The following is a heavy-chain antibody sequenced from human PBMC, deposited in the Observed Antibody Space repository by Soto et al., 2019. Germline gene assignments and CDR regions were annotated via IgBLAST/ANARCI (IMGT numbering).Heavy chain of an antibody. V-gene: IGHV1-18*01. CDR2: ISAYNGNT. J-gene: IGHJ4*02. CDR3: ARDLAAGTCDY. CDR1: GYTFTSYG. D-gene: IGHD6-13*01. Sequence: QVQLVQSGGEVKKPGASVKVSCKASGYTFTSYGISWVRQAPGQGLEWMGWISAYNGNTNYAQKLQGRATMTTDTPRSTASRDLGGLRCDDTAVYYCARDLAAGTCDYWGKGTLVPVSS.